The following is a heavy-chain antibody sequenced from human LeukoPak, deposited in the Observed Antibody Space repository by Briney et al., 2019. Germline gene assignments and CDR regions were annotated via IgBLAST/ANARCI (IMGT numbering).Heavy chain of an antibody. V-gene: IGHV4-59*01. J-gene: IGHJ6*02. CDR2: IYYSGST. D-gene: IGHD3-10*01. CDR1: GGSISSYY. Sequence: SETLSLTCTVSGGSISSYYWSWIRQPPGKGLEWIGYIYYSGSTNYNPSLKSRVTISVDTSKNQFSLKLSSVTAADTAVYYCARDSPWLSRPYYGMDVWGQGTTVTVSS. CDR3: ARDSPWLSRPYYGMDV.